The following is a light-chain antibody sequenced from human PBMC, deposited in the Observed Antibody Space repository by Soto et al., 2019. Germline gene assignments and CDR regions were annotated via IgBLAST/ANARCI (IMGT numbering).Light chain of an antibody. CDR3: QQYGSSPLT. Sequence: ESVLTQPPGTRSLSQGERATLSCRASQSVSSSYLAWYQQKPGQAPRLLIYGASSGATGIPDRFSGSGSGTDFTLTISRLEPEDFAVYYCQQYGSSPLTFGQGTKVDIK. V-gene: IGKV3-20*01. J-gene: IGKJ4*01. CDR2: GAS. CDR1: QSVSSSY.